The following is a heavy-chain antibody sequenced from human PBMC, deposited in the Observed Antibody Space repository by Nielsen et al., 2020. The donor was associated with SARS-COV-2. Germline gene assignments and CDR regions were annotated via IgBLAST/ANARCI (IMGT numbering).Heavy chain of an antibody. J-gene: IGHJ5*02. CDR2: VNPNSGAT. V-gene: IGHV1-2*06. CDR1: GYTFTGHY. CDR3: ARVRSSSGIWFDP. D-gene: IGHD3-10*01. Sequence: ASVKVSCKASGYTFTGHYMHWMRQAPGLGPEWMGRVNPNSGATNYAQKFQGRVTLTRDTSINTTYMELNRLTSDDTAVYYCARVRSSSGIWFDPWGQGTLVVVSS.